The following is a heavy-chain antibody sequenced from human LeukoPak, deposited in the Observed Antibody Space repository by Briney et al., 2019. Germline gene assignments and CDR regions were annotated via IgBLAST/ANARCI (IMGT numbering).Heavy chain of an antibody. CDR2: IYYSGST. D-gene: IGHD3-10*01. CDR1: GGSISSGSYY. V-gene: IGHV4-61*01. Sequence: SQTLSLTCTVSGGSISSGSYYWSWIRQPPGKGLEWLGYIYYSGSTNYNPSLKSRVTISVDTSKNQFSLKLSSVTAADTAVYYCASGYYYGSGSYYLSFDYWGQGTLVTVSS. J-gene: IGHJ4*02. CDR3: ASGYYYGSGSYYLSFDY.